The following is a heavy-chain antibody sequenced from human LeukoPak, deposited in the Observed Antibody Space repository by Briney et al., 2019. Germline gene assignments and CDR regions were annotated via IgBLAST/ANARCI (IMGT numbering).Heavy chain of an antibody. CDR2: INQDEREK. Sequence: GGSLRLSCEASGFSISNYWMSWVRQAPGKGLEWVANINQDEREKYYVDSVKGRFTISRDNAKNSLYLQMNSLRAEDTAVYYCAELGITMIGGVWGKGTTVTISS. CDR1: GFSISNYW. V-gene: IGHV3-7*01. D-gene: IGHD3-10*02. J-gene: IGHJ6*04. CDR3: AELGITMIGGV.